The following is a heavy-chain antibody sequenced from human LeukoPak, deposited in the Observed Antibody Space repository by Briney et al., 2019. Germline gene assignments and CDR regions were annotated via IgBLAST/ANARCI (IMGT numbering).Heavy chain of an antibody. D-gene: IGHD6-13*01. J-gene: IGHJ2*01. Sequence: GRSLRLSCAASGFTFSSYGMHWVRQAPGKGLEWVAIISNDGSNKHYADSVKGRFTVSRDNSENTLHLQMNSLRAEDTAMYYCAKRIAGSATGVWWYLDLWGRGTLVTVSS. V-gene: IGHV3-30*18. CDR3: AKRIAGSATGVWWYLDL. CDR1: GFTFSSYG. CDR2: ISNDGSNK.